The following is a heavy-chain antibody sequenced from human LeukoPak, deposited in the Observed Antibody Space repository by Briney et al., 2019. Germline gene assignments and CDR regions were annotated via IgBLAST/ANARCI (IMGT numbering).Heavy chain of an antibody. V-gene: IGHV4-39*01. CDR2: IYYSGST. CDR1: GGSISSSSYY. J-gene: IGHJ4*02. Sequence: PSETLSLTCTVSGGSISSSSYYWGWIRQPPGKGLEWIGSIYYSGSTYYNPSLKSRVTISVDTSKNQFSLKLSSVTAADTAVYYCARQNYDSSGYYIAAYWGQGTLVTVSS. D-gene: IGHD3-22*01. CDR3: ARQNYDSSGYYIAAY.